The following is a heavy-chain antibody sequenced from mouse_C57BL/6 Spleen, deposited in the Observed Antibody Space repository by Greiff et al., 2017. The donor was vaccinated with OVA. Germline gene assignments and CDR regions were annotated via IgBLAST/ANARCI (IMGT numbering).Heavy chain of an antibody. D-gene: IGHD1-3*01. CDR2: IYPRDGST. Sequence: VQRVESDAELVKPGASVKISCKVSGYTFTDHTIHWMKQRPEQGLEWIGYIYPRDGSTKYNEKFKGKATLTADKSSSTAYMQLNSLTSEDSAVYFCARKGGLNSAFDYWGQGTTLTVSS. CDR3: ARKGGLNSAFDY. CDR1: GYTFTDHT. V-gene: IGHV1-78*01. J-gene: IGHJ2*01.